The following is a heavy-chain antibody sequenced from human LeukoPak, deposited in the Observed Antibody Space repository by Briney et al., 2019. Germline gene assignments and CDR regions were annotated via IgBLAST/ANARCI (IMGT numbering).Heavy chain of an antibody. CDR2: ISAYNGNT. V-gene: IGHV1-18*01. Sequence: GASVKVSCKASGYTFTSYGISWVQQAPGQGLEWMGWISAYNGNTNYAQKLQGRVTMTTDTSTSTAYMELRSLRSDDTAVYYCARDGTIFGAENWFDPWGQGTLVTVSS. J-gene: IGHJ5*02. D-gene: IGHD3-3*01. CDR3: ARDGTIFGAENWFDP. CDR1: GYTFTSYG.